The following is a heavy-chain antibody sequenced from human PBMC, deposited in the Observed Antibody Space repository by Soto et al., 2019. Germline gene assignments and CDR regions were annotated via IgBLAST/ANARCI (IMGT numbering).Heavy chain of an antibody. CDR3: ARRRGYPRSFDI. J-gene: IGHJ3*02. V-gene: IGHV4-39*01. CDR2: IYYSGST. D-gene: IGHD5-12*01. CDR1: GGSISSSSYY. Sequence: QLQLQESGPGLVKPSETLSLTCTVSGGSISSSSYYWGWIRQPPGKGLEWIGSIYYSGSTYYNPSLKSRVTISVDTSKNQFSLKLSSVTAADTAVYYCARRRGYPRSFDIWGQGTMVTVSS.